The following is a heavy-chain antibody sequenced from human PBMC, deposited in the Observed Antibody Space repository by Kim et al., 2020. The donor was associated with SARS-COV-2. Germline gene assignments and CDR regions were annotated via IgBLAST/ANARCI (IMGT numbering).Heavy chain of an antibody. V-gene: IGHV3-21*01. Sequence: GGSLRLSCAASGFTFSSYSMNWVRQAPGKGLEWVSSISISSSYIYYADSVKGRFTISRDNAKNSLYLQMNSLRAEDTAVYYCARDHDAADNYYYGMDVWGQGTTVTVSS. J-gene: IGHJ6*02. D-gene: IGHD6-13*01. CDR2: ISISSSYI. CDR3: ARDHDAADNYYYGMDV. CDR1: GFTFSSYS.